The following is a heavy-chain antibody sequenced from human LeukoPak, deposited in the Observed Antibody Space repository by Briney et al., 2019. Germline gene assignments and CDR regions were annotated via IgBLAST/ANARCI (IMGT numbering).Heavy chain of an antibody. CDR1: GGSISSYY. Sequence: SETLSLTCTVSGGSISSYYWSWIRQPPGKGLEWIGYIYYSGSTNYNPSLKSRVTISVDTSKNQFSLKLSSVTAADTAVYYCAREGWLQYRAFDIWGQGTMVTVSS. V-gene: IGHV4-59*01. J-gene: IGHJ3*02. CDR3: AREGWLQYRAFDI. CDR2: IYYSGST. D-gene: IGHD5-24*01.